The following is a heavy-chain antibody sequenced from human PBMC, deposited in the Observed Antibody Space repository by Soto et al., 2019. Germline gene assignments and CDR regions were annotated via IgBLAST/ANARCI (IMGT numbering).Heavy chain of an antibody. D-gene: IGHD4-17*01. V-gene: IGHV4-4*02. Sequence: SETLSLTCAVSGGSISSSNWWSWVRQPPGKGLEWIGEIYHSGSTNYNPSLKSRVTISVDTSKNQFSLKLSSVTAADTAVYYCARAPGDYGDYPPPHYYYYMDVWGKGTTVTVSS. CDR3: ARAPGDYGDYPPPHYYYYMDV. J-gene: IGHJ6*03. CDR1: GGSISSSNW. CDR2: IYHSGST.